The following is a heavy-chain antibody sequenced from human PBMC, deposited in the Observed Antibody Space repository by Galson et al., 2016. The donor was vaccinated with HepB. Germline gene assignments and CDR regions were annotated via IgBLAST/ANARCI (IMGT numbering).Heavy chain of an antibody. D-gene: IGHD1-1*01. CDR1: GYTFTSYQ. J-gene: IGHJ1*01. CDR3: AGDSDTTGDF. CDR2: INPTGGST. V-gene: IGHV1-46*01. Sequence: SVKVSCKASGYTFTSYQMHWVRQAPGQGLEWMGIINPTGGSTIYAEKFQGRLTMTRDKSTSKFYMDRSSLRSEDTAIYYCAGDSDTTGDFWGQGTLVTVSS.